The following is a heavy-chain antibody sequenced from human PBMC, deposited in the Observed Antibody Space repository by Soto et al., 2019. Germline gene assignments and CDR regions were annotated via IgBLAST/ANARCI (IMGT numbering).Heavy chain of an antibody. CDR1: GFTFSSYA. J-gene: IGHJ6*02. CDR3: AKRRGYCSGGSCYPNRPNYYYYGMDV. V-gene: IGHV3-23*01. D-gene: IGHD2-15*01. Sequence: PGGSLRLSCAASGFTFSSYAMSWVRQAPGKGLEWVSAISGSGGSTYYADSVKGRFTISRDNSKNTLYLQMNSLRAEDTAVYYCAKRRGYCSGGSCYPNRPNYYYYGMDVWGQGTTVTVSS. CDR2: ISGSGGST.